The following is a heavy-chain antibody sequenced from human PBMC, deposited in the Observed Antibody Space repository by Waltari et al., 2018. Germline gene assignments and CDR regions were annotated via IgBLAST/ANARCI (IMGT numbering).Heavy chain of an antibody. CDR1: GGSISSSSYY. J-gene: IGHJ4*02. V-gene: IGHV4-39*07. D-gene: IGHD6-6*01. Sequence: QLQLQESGPGLVKPSETLSLTCTVSGGSISSSSYYWGWIRQPPGKGLEWIGSIYYSGSTYYNPSLKSRVTISVDTSKNQFSLKLSSVTAADTAVYYCARVVEWQLVPYYFDYWGQGTLVTVSS. CDR3: ARVVEWQLVPYYFDY. CDR2: IYYSGST.